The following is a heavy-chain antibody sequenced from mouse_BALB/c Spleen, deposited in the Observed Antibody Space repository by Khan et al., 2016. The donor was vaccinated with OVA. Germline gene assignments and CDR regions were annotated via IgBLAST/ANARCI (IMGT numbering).Heavy chain of an antibody. CDR1: GYTFTSYY. CDR2: INPSSGGT. D-gene: IGHD2-2*01. Sequence: QVQLKEFGAELVKPGASVRLSCKASGYTFTSYYLYWVKQRPGQGLEWIGDINPSSGGTNFNEKFESKATLTVDKSSSTAYIQLNSLTSEDSAVYYCSRSGYGSFAYWGQGTLVTVSA. V-gene: IGHV1S81*02. CDR3: SRSGYGSFAY. J-gene: IGHJ3*01.